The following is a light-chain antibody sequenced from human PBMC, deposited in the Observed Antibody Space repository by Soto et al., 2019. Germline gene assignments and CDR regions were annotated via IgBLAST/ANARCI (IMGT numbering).Light chain of an antibody. V-gene: IGKV3-15*01. CDR3: QQYNNWPPRT. Sequence: ETVMTQSPATLSVSPGERATLSCRASQSVSSNLAWYQQKPGQAPRLLIYGASTRATGIPARFSGSGSGTELTLTISSLQSEDFAIYYCQQYNNWPPRTFGQGTRLEIK. J-gene: IGKJ5*01. CDR1: QSVSSN. CDR2: GAS.